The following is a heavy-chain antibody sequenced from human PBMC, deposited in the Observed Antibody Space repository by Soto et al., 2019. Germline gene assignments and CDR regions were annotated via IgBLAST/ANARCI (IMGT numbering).Heavy chain of an antibody. D-gene: IGHD5-18*01. CDR2: INPGNSDT. V-gene: IGHV1-3*01. CDR3: ARALIHSPNYFYP. CDR1: GDTFTIYA. Sequence: ASVKVSCKASGDTFTIYAMHWVRQAPGQGLEWMGRINPGNSDTKYSQKFQGRVTISSDTSANTAYMELSSLRSEDTAIYYCARALIHSPNYFYPWGKGSLVPVSS. J-gene: IGHJ5*02.